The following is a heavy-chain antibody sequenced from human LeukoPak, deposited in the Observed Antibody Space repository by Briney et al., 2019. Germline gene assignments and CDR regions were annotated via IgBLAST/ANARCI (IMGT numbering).Heavy chain of an antibody. CDR3: AREGCCSSTSKARYFQH. Sequence: TGGSLRLSCAASGFTFDDYAMHWVRQAPGKGLEWVSGISWNSGSIGYADSVKGRFTISRDNAKNSLYLQMNSLRAEDTAVYYCAREGCCSSTSKARYFQHWGQGTLVTVSS. J-gene: IGHJ1*01. V-gene: IGHV3-9*01. CDR1: GFTFDDYA. D-gene: IGHD2-2*01. CDR2: ISWNSGSI.